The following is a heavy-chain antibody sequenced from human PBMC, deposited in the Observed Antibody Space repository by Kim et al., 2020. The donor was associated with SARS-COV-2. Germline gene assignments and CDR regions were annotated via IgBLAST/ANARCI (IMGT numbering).Heavy chain of an antibody. CDR1: GGSFSGYY. CDR2: INHSGST. V-gene: IGHV4-34*01. CDR3: AARSFGSGWYYFDY. D-gene: IGHD6-19*01. J-gene: IGHJ4*02. Sequence: SETLSLTCAVYGGSFSGYYWSWIRQPPGKGLEWIGEINHSGSTNYNPSLKSRVTISVDTSKNQFSLKLSSVTAADTAVYYCAARSFGSGWYYFDYWGQGT.